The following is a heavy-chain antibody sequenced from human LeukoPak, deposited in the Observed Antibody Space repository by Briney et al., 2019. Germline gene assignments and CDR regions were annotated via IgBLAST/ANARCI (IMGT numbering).Heavy chain of an antibody. CDR2: LYHSGST. Sequence: SETLSLTCTVSGGSISNRRYYWGWIRQPPGKGLEWIGSLYHSGSTYYSSSLKSRVTISVDMSRNQFSLKVSSVTAADTALYYCARQEGLLVAPFDYWGQGTLVTVSS. CDR3: ARQEGLLVAPFDY. CDR1: GGSISNRRYY. J-gene: IGHJ4*02. V-gene: IGHV4-39*01. D-gene: IGHD5-12*01.